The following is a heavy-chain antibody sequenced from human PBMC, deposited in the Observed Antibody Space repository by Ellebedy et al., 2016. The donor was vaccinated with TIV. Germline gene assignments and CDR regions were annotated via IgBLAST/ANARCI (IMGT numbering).Heavy chain of an antibody. CDR1: GFTFNSYA. J-gene: IGHJ4*02. D-gene: IGHD6-19*01. CDR2: ISYDGSSK. CDR3: ARDLDKSSGWYGGAAY. Sequence: PGGSLRLSCAASGFTFNSYAMHWVRQAPGKGLEWVAVISYDGSSKYYAYSVKGRFTISRDNSMTTLYLEMNSLRAEDTAVYYCARDLDKSSGWYGGAAYWGQGTLVTVSS. V-gene: IGHV3-30-3*01.